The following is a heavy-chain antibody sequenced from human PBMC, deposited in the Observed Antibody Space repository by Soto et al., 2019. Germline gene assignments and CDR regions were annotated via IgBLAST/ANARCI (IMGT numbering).Heavy chain of an antibody. D-gene: IGHD3-16*01. J-gene: IGHJ5*02. CDR2: IDPSDSYT. V-gene: IGHV5-10-1*01. CDR1: GYSFTSYW. Sequence: PGESLKISCKGSGYSFTSYWISWVRQMPGKGLEWMGRIDPSDSYTNYSPSFQGHVTISADKSISTAYLQWSSLKASDTAMYYCARDYGPSNWYNWFHPWGQGTLVTVSS. CDR3: ARDYGPSNWYNWFHP.